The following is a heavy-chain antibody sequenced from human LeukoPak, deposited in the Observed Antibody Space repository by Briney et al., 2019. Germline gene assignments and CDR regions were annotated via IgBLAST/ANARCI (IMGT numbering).Heavy chain of an antibody. Sequence: ASVTVSCKASGYTFTGYYMHWVRQAPGQGLEWMGWINPNSGGTNYAQKFQGRVTMTRDTSISTAYMELSRLRSDDTAVYYCARDRITMVRGVIQNFDYWGQGTLVTVSS. J-gene: IGHJ4*02. CDR1: GYTFTGYY. CDR2: INPNSGGT. D-gene: IGHD3-10*01. CDR3: ARDRITMVRGVIQNFDY. V-gene: IGHV1-2*02.